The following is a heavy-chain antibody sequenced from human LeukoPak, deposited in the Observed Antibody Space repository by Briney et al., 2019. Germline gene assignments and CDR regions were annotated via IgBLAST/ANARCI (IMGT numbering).Heavy chain of an antibody. CDR1: GFTFSNYA. CDR3: ARSGPSQWLVRFFDY. V-gene: IGHV3-30*04. Sequence: PGGSLRLSCAASGFTFSNYAMNWVRQAPGKGLEWVAVISYDGSNKYYADSVKGRFTISGDNSKNTLYLQMNSLRAEDTAVYYCARSGPSQWLVRFFDYWGQGTLVTVSS. J-gene: IGHJ4*02. D-gene: IGHD6-19*01. CDR2: ISYDGSNK.